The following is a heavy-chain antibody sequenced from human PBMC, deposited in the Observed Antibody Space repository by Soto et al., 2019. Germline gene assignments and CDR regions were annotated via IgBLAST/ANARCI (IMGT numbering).Heavy chain of an antibody. CDR2: MNPNSGNT. J-gene: IGHJ6*02. Sequence: QVQLVQSGAEVKKPGASVKVSCKASGYTFTSYDINWVRQATGQGLEWMGWMNPNSGNTGYAQKFQGRVTMTRNTHVNTAYMELSSVGSEDMSVYYCAIGTYKVVSCYYGIDGWGQGSTVTVSS. CDR3: AIGTYKVVSCYYGIDG. CDR1: GYTFTSYD. V-gene: IGHV1-8*01. D-gene: IGHD2-21*01.